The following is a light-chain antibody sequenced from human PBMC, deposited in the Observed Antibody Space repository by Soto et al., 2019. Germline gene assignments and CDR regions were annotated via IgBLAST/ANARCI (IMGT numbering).Light chain of an antibody. CDR3: QQSYTLFT. V-gene: IGKV1-39*01. Sequence: DIQMTQSPSSLSASVGDRVTITCRASQSISSYLNWYQQKPGKAPKLLIYAASSLQSGVPSRFNGSGSGTDFTLTISSLQPEDFATYYCQQSYTLFTFGPGTKVDIK. CDR1: QSISSY. CDR2: AAS. J-gene: IGKJ3*01.